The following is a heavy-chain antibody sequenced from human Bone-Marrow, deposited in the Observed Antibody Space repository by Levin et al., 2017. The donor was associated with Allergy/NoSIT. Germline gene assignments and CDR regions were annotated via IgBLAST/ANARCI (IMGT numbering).Heavy chain of an antibody. CDR3: TRDFTRGGSGYPLDY. D-gene: IGHD3-3*01. CDR1: GFTFGDYT. Sequence: GESLKISCTASGFTFGDYTMSWVRQAPGKGLEWVGFIRSNSHGGTTEYAASVKGRFTISRDESKSIAYLQMNSLKTDDTAVYYCTRDFTRGGSGYPLDYWGQGTLVTVSS. V-gene: IGHV3-49*04. CDR2: IRSNSHGGTT. J-gene: IGHJ4*02.